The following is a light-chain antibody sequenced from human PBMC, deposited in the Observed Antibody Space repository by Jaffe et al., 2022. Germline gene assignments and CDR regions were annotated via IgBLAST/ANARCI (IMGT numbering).Light chain of an antibody. CDR1: QSVSSNY. Sequence: EIVLTQSPGTLSLSPGERATLSCRASQSVSSNYLAWYQQKPGQAPRLLIFAASSRATGVPDRFSGSGSGTDFTLTISRLEPEDFAVYHCQQYGNSPLTFGGGTKVEIK. J-gene: IGKJ4*01. CDR3: QQYGNSPLT. CDR2: AAS. V-gene: IGKV3-20*01.